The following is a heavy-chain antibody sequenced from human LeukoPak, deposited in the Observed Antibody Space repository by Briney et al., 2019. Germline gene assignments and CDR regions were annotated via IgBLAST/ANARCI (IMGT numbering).Heavy chain of an antibody. CDR2: VYYSGST. J-gene: IGHJ6*03. V-gene: IGHV4-59*11. D-gene: IGHD3-16*01. CDR3: ARVMGDLASLYHMDV. Sequence: SETLSLTCTVSGGSISGPYWSWVRQPPGKGLEWIGDVYYSGSTHQNPTLKSRVTISVDTSKNQFSLKLRSVTAADTAVYYCARVMGDLASLYHMDVWGKGTTVTVSS. CDR1: GGSISGPY.